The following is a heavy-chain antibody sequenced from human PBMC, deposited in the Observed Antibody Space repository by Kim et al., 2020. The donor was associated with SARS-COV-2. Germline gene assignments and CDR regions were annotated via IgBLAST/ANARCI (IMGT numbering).Heavy chain of an antibody. V-gene: IGHV3-7*03. CDR3: ARDGILSYTSSWDY. CDR2: IKEDGSVR. CDR1: GFTFRSYW. D-gene: IGHD6-13*01. Sequence: GGSLRLSCAASGFTFRSYWMSWIRQAPGKGLEWVANIKEDGSVRQYVDPVKGRFTISRDNAKNSLYLQMNSLRADDTAVYYCARDGILSYTSSWDYWGQGSLVTVSS. J-gene: IGHJ4*02.